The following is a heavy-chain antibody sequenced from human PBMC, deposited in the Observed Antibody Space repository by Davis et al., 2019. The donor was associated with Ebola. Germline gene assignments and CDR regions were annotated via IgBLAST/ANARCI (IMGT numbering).Heavy chain of an antibody. CDR2: ISAYNGNT. V-gene: IGHV1-18*01. D-gene: IGHD3-16*02. CDR1: GYTFTSYG. J-gene: IGHJ4*02. Sequence: AASVKVSCKASGYTFTSYGISWVRQAPGQGLEWMGWISAYNGNTNYAQKLQGRVTMTTDTSTSTAYMELRSLRSDDTAVYYCARDRGMITFGGVIDWGQGTLVTVSS. CDR3: ARDRGMITFGGVID.